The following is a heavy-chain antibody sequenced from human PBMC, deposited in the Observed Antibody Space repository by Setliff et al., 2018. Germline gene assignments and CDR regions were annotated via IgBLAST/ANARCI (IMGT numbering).Heavy chain of an antibody. J-gene: IGHJ6*03. V-gene: IGHV4-4*07. CDR3: AREQWLDPPGYYYMDV. D-gene: IGHD6-19*01. Sequence: SETLSLTCTVSGGSISSYYWSWIRQPAGKGLEWIGHIYIGGSANYNPSLKNRVTMSIDTSKNQFSLKLNSVTAADMAVYYCAREQWLDPPGYYYMDVWAKGTTVTAP. CDR2: IYIGGSA. CDR1: GGSISSYY.